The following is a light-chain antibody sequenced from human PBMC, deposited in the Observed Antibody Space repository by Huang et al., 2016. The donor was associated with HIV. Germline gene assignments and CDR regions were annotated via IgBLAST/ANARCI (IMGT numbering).Light chain of an antibody. V-gene: IGKV4-1*01. J-gene: IGKJ3*01. CDR1: QRVLYSSNYKNY. CDR3: QQYYSTPPVT. Sequence: DIVMTQSPDSLAVSLGERATINCKSSQRVLYSSNYKNYLAWYQKKPGQPPKLLIYWASTRESGVPDRFSGSGSGTDFTLTISSLQAEDVAVYYCQQYYSTPPVTFGPGTKVDIK. CDR2: WAS.